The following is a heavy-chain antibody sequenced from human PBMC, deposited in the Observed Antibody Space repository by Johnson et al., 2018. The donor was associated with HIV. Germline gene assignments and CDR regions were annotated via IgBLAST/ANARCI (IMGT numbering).Heavy chain of an antibody. CDR2: IKQDGSEK. CDR1: GFTFSSYW. Sequence: VQLVESGGGLVKPGGSLRLSCAASGFTFSSYWMSWVRQAPGKGLEWVANIKQDGSEKYYVDSVKGRFTISRDNAKNSLYLQMNSLRAEDTAVYFCARDLRLGAIDAFDIWGQGTMVTVSS. V-gene: IGHV3-7*05. D-gene: IGHD1-26*01. J-gene: IGHJ3*02. CDR3: ARDLRLGAIDAFDI.